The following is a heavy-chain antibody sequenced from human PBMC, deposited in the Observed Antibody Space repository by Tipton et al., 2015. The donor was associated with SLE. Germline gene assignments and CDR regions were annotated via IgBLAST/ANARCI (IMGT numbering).Heavy chain of an antibody. CDR1: GFTFSAYA. V-gene: IGHV3-64*01. CDR2: ISSDGITT. Sequence: SLRLSCTASGFTFSAYAMHWVRQTPGKGLEYVSAISSDGITTYYANSVKGRFTISRDNSKNTLYLQMGSLRGEDMAVYYCAREKRPNTDDAFDIWGQGTMGTVSS. J-gene: IGHJ3*02. D-gene: IGHD2-8*01. CDR3: AREKRPNTDDAFDI.